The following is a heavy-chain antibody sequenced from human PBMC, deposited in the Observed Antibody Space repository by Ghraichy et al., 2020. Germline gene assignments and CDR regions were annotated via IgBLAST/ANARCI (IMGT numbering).Heavy chain of an antibody. CDR3: ARGLGPTNTVTTGSSHT. CDR1: GFTFSSYS. Sequence: GGSLRLSCAASGFTFSSYSMNWVRQAPGKGLEWVSSISSSSSYIYYADSVKGRFTISRDNAKNSLYLQMNSLRAEDTAVYYCARGLGPTNTVTTGSSHTGGQGTLVTVSS. CDR2: ISSSSSYI. V-gene: IGHV3-21*01. D-gene: IGHD4-17*01. J-gene: IGHJ4*02.